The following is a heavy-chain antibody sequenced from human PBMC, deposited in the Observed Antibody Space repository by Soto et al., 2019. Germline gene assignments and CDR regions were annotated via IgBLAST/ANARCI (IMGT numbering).Heavy chain of an antibody. CDR2: IYYSGST. CDR3: ARGDSGYDLYYFDY. J-gene: IGHJ4*02. V-gene: IGHV4-59*01. D-gene: IGHD5-12*01. CDR1: GGSISSYY. Sequence: SETLSLTCTVSGGSISSYYCSWIRQPPGKGLEWIGYIYYSGSTNYNPSLKSRVTISVDTSKNQFSLKLSSVTAADTAVYYCARGDSGYDLYYFDYRGQGTLVTVSS.